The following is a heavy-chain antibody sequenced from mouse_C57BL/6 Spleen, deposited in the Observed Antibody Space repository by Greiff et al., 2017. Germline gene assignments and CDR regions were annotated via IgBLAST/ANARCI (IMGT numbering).Heavy chain of an antibody. V-gene: IGHV1-69*01. CDR1: GYTFTSYW. J-gene: IGHJ4*01. CDR3: ARGANYGSSYYAMDY. CDR2: IDPSDSYT. D-gene: IGHD1-1*01. Sequence: VQLQQPGAELVMPGASVKLSCKASGYTFTSYWMHWVKQRPGQGLEWIGEIDPSDSYTNYNQKFKGKSTLTVDKSSSTAYMQLSSLTSEDSAVYYWARGANYGSSYYAMDYWGQGTSVTVSS.